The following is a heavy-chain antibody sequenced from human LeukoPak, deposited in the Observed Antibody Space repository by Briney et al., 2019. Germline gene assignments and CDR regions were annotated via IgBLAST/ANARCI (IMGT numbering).Heavy chain of an antibody. V-gene: IGHV1-69*13. J-gene: IGHJ3*02. D-gene: IGHD6-6*01. Sequence: SVKVSCKASGGTFSSYAISWVRQAPGQGLEWMGGIIPIFGTANYAQKFQGRVTITADESTSTAYMELSSLRSEDTAVYYCARESSSSSFGGAFDIWGQGTMVTVSS. CDR3: ARESSSSSFGGAFDI. CDR1: GGTFSSYA. CDR2: IIPIFGTA.